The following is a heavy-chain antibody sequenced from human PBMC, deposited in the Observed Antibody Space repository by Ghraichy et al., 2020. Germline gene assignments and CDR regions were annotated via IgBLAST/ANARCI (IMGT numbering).Heavy chain of an antibody. J-gene: IGHJ6*04. V-gene: IGHV4-34*01. CDR2: INHSGST. Sequence: SQTLSLTCAVYGGSFSGYYWSWIRQPPGKGLEWIGEINHSGSTNYNPSLKSRVTISVDTSKNQFSLKLSSVTAADTAVYYCARGYVGYCSGGSCYRVSHYYYYGMDVWGKGTTVTVSS. D-gene: IGHD2-15*01. CDR1: GGSFSGYY. CDR3: ARGYVGYCSGGSCYRVSHYYYYGMDV.